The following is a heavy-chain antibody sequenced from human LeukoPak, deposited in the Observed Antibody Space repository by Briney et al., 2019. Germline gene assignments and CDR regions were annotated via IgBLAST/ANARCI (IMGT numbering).Heavy chain of an antibody. CDR3: AKGDDYGDYGSFDY. CDR2: ISGSGGST. D-gene: IGHD4-17*01. Sequence: GGSLRLSCAASGFTFSSYAMSWVRQAPGKGLEWVSAISGSGGSTYYAGSVKGRFTISRDNSKNTLYLQMNSLRAEDTAVYYCAKGDDYGDYGSFDYWGQGTLVTVSS. J-gene: IGHJ4*02. CDR1: GFTFSSYA. V-gene: IGHV3-23*01.